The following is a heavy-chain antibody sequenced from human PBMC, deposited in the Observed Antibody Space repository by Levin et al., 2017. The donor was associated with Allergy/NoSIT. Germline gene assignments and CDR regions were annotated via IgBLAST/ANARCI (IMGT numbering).Heavy chain of an antibody. J-gene: IGHJ5*02. CDR1: GFTFDDHT. CDR2: VSWDDGST. Sequence: GESLKISCAASGFTFDDHTMHWVRQVPGKGLQWVSLVSWDDGSTYYADSVTGRFTISRDNSNNSLYLQMNSLRTEDTALYYCAKDKRGRTGWLASWGQGTLVTVYS. D-gene: IGHD6-19*01. V-gene: IGHV3-43*01. CDR3: AKDKRGRTGWLAS.